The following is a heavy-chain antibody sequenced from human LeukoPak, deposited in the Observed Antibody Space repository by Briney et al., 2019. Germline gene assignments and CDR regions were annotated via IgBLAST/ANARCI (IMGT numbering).Heavy chain of an antibody. V-gene: IGHV4-59*12. CDR1: GGSISSYY. J-gene: IGHJ4*02. CDR2: IYYSGST. D-gene: IGHD1-14*01. Sequence: SSETLSLTCTVSGGSISSYYWSWIRQPPGKGLEWIGYIYYSGSTIYNPSLKSRVTISVDTSKNQFSLKLSSVTAADTAVYYCARGTGDSGSRAYYFDYWGQGTLVTVSS. CDR3: ARGTGDSGSRAYYFDY.